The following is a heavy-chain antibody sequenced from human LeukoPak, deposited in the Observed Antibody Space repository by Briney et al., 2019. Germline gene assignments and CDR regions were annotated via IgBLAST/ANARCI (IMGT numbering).Heavy chain of an antibody. J-gene: IGHJ4*02. V-gene: IGHV3-48*01. CDR3: AGYGDYPY. D-gene: IGHD4-17*01. CDR1: GFTFSTYD. Sequence: GGSLRLSCAASGFTFSTYDMHWVRQAPGEGLEWVSYFGNSGTVYYADSVKGRFTISRDNAKNSLYLQMNSLRVEDTAVYYCAGYGDYPYWGRGTLVSVSS. CDR2: FGNSGTV.